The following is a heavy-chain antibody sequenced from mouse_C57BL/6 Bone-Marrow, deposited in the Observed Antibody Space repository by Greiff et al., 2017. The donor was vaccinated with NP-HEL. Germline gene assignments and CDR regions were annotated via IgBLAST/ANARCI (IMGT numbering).Heavy chain of an antibody. CDR1: GYSITSDY. CDR2: ISYSGST. J-gene: IGHJ4*01. Sequence: EVQRVESGPGLAKPSQTLSLTCSVTGYSITSDYWNWIRKFPGNKLEYMGYISYSGSTYYNPSLKSRISITRDTSKNQYYLQLNSVTTEDTATYDCARSPLWLRRNYYAMDYWGQGTSVTVSS. CDR3: ARSPLWLRRNYYAMDY. V-gene: IGHV3-8*01. D-gene: IGHD2-2*01.